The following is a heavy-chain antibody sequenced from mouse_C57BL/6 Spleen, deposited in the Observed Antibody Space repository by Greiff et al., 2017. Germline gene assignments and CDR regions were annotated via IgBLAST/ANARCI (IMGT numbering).Heavy chain of an antibody. Sequence: VQLQQSGAELVMPGASVKLSCKASGYTFTSYWMHWVKQRPGQGLEWIGEIDPSDSYTNYNQKFKGKSTLTVDKSSSTAYMQLSSLTSEDSAVYYCARGDTTVVTPAMDYWGQGNSVTVSS. CDR2: IDPSDSYT. CDR1: GYTFTSYW. CDR3: ARGDTTVVTPAMDY. V-gene: IGHV1-69*01. D-gene: IGHD1-1*01. J-gene: IGHJ4*01.